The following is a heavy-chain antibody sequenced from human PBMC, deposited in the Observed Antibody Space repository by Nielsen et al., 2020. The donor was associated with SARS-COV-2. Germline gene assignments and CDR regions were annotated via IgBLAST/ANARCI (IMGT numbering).Heavy chain of an antibody. V-gene: IGHV3-23*01. D-gene: IGHD4-17*01. J-gene: IGHJ5*02. CDR1: GFTFSSYA. Sequence: GESLKISCAASGFTFSSYAMSWVRQAPGKGLEWISAISGSGGSTYYADSVKGRFTISRDNSKNTLYLQMNSLRAEDTAVYYCAKDRHDYGDYVDGNWFDPWGQGTLVTVSS. CDR3: AKDRHDYGDYVDGNWFDP. CDR2: ISGSGGST.